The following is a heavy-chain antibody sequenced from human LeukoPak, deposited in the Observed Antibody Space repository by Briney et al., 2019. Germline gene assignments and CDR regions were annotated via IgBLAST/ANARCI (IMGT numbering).Heavy chain of an antibody. J-gene: IGHJ3*02. V-gene: IGHV3-21*01. Sequence: PGGSLRLSCAASGFTFSSYSMNWARQPPGKGLEWVSSISSSSSYIYYADSVKGRFTISRDNAKNSLYLQMNSLRAEDTAVYYCARDSVTHDAFDIWGQGTMVTVSS. D-gene: IGHD5-18*01. CDR1: GFTFSSYS. CDR2: ISSSSSYI. CDR3: ARDSVTHDAFDI.